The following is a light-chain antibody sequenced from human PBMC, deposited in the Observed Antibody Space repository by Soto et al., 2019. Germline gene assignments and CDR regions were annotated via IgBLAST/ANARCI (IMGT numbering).Light chain of an antibody. Sequence: AIRMTQSPSSLSASTGDRVTITSRASQGISSYLAWYQQKPGKAPKLLIYAASTLQSGGPSRFSGSGSGTDFTLTISCLQSEDLATYYCQQYYSYPRTFGGGTKVEIK. V-gene: IGKV1-8*01. CDR2: AAS. CDR1: QGISSY. J-gene: IGKJ4*01. CDR3: QQYYSYPRT.